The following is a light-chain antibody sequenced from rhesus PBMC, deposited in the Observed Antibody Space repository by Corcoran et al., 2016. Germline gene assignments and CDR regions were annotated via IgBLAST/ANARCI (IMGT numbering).Light chain of an antibody. V-gene: IGKV1-43*02. CDR2: KAS. J-gene: IGKJ1*01. Sequence: DIQMTQSPSSLSASVGDRVTITCRASQGISTYLNWYQPNPGIPPKRLIYKASRLESGGPSRVSGSGSGTDLTLTISGLQPEDFATYYCLQYDSEPPTFGQGTKVDIK. CDR1: QGISTY. CDR3: LQYDSEPPT.